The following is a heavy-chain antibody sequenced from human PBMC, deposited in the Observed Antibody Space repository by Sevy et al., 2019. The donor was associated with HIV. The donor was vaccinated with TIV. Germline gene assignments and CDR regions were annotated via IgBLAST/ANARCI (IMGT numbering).Heavy chain of an antibody. Sequence: GGSLRLSCAATGFTFSQYGMEWVRQAPGKGLEWVAFIRYDGSTKYYADSVKGRFTISKDNSKTMMYLQMNSLRPEDTALYSCAKHRDTLAAAAYLDHWGQGTLVTVSS. CDR2: IRYDGSTK. V-gene: IGHV3-30*02. J-gene: IGHJ4*02. CDR1: GFTFSQYG. D-gene: IGHD6-13*01. CDR3: AKHRDTLAAAAYLDH.